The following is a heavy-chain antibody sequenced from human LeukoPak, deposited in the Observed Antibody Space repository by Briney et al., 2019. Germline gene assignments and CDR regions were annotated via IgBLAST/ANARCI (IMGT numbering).Heavy chain of an antibody. CDR3: AKSGSGWHLGYFDY. CDR1: AFTLSSYA. CDR2: VSGSGDST. D-gene: IGHD6-19*01. Sequence: GGSLRLSCAASAFTLSSYAMSWVRQAPGKGLEWVSTVSGSGDSTYYADSVKGRFTISRDNSKNTLYLQMNSLRAEDTAVYYCAKSGSGWHLGYFDYWGQGTLVTVSS. V-gene: IGHV3-23*01. J-gene: IGHJ4*02.